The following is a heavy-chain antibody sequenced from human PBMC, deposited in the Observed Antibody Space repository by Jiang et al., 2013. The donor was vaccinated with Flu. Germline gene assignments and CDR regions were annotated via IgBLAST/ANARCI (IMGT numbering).Heavy chain of an antibody. V-gene: IGHV4-59*01. Sequence: GSGLVKPSETLSLTCTVSGGSISSYYWSWIRQPPGKGLEWIGYIYYSGSTNYNPSLKSRVTISADTSKNQFSLKLSSVTAADTAVYYCASTLENSSSWEGGVDYYYGMDVWGQGTTVTVSS. CDR3: ASTLENSSSWEGGVDYYYGMDV. CDR1: GGSISSYY. CDR2: IYYSGST. J-gene: IGHJ6*02. D-gene: IGHD6-13*01.